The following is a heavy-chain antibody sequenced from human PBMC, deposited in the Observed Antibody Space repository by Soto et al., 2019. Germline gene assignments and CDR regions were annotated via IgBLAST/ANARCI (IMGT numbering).Heavy chain of an antibody. CDR3: TSGLDDAKIHY. Sequence: PGGSLRLSCAGSGFTVSRHYMTWVRQAAGKGLEWVAFIHPTGEPFYSDSVKGRFAISRDTFKNTLSLQMNSLRVEDTAVYYCTSGLDDAKIHYWGQGTLVTVS. V-gene: IGHV3-66*01. CDR2: IHPTGEP. D-gene: IGHD1-1*01. CDR1: GFTVSRHY. J-gene: IGHJ4*02.